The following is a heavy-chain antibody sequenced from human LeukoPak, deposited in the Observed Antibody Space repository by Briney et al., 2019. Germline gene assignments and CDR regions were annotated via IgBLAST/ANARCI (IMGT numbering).Heavy chain of an antibody. V-gene: IGHV4-39*01. CDR2: VYYTGST. J-gene: IGHJ4*02. CDR1: GGSVSSTTYY. D-gene: IGHD3-9*01. CDR3: ARLSKGRYFDYIFEY. Sequence: SETLSLTCTVSGGSVSSTTYYWGWIRQPPGGGLEWIANVYYTGSTNCNPSLKSRVTMSVDTSKNQFSLTMTSVTAADMAVYYCARLSKGRYFDYIFEYWGQGTLATVSS.